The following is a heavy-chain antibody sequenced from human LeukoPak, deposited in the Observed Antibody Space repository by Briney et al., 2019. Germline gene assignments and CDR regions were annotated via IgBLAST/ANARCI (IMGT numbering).Heavy chain of an antibody. V-gene: IGHV4-59*12. CDR1: GGSISSYY. CDR3: ARDGGYYDSSGYYFY. D-gene: IGHD3-22*01. CDR2: IYSSGST. Sequence: PSETLFLTCTVSGGSISSYYWSWIRQPPGKGPEWIGYIYSSGSTNYNPSLKSRVTMSQDMSKNQFSLRLTSVTAADTAVYYCARDGGYYDSSGYYFYWGQGTLVTVSS. J-gene: IGHJ4*02.